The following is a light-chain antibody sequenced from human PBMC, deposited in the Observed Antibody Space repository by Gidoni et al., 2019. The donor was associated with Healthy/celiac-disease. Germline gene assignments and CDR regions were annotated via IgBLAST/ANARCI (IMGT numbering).Light chain of an antibody. Sequence: DIVMTQSPLSLPVTPGEPASISCRSSQSLLHSNGYNYLDWYLQKPGQSPQLLIYLGSNRASGVPDRFSGSGSGTDFTLKISRVEVEDVGVYYCMKALQTPYTFGRGTKVEIK. V-gene: IGKV2-28*01. J-gene: IGKJ2*01. CDR3: MKALQTPYT. CDR1: QSLLHSNGYNY. CDR2: LGS.